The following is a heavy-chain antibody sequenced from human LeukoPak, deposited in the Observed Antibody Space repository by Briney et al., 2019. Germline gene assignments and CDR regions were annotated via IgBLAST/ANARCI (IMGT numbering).Heavy chain of an antibody. D-gene: IGHD6-19*01. CDR1: GGSISSYY. V-gene: IGHV4-4*07. CDR2: IYSSGST. Sequence: SETLSLTCTVSGGSISSYYWNWIRQPAEKGLEWIGRIYSSGSTNYNPSLKSRVTMSVDTSKNQFSLKLSSVTAADTAVYYCARYEAVAGVFDYWGQGTLVTVSS. CDR3: ARYEAVAGVFDY. J-gene: IGHJ4*02.